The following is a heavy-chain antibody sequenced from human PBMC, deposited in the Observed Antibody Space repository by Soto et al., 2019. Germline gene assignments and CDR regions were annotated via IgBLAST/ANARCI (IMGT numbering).Heavy chain of an antibody. Sequence: PGGSLRLSCAASGFTFGSYVMHWVRQAPGKGLEWVAVISYDGSNKYYADSVKGRFTISRDNSKNTLYLQMNSLRAEDTAVYYCAKLPGISGSYYIYYYGMDVWGQGTTVTVSS. D-gene: IGHD1-26*01. V-gene: IGHV3-30*02. CDR3: AKLPGISGSYYIYYYGMDV. CDR1: GFTFGSYV. CDR2: ISYDGSNK. J-gene: IGHJ6*02.